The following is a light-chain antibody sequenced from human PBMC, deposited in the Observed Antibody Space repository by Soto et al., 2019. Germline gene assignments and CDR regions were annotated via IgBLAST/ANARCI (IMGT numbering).Light chain of an antibody. CDR2: GAP. J-gene: IGKJ2*02. CDR1: QSVSSNF. V-gene: IGKV3-20*01. CDR3: QQYGSSPGT. Sequence: EIVLTQSPGTLSLSPGERATLSCRASQSVSSNFLAWYQQKPGQAPKLLISGAPSRATGIPDRFSGSGSGTDFTLTISRLEPEDFALYSCQQYGSSPGTFGQGTKLEIK.